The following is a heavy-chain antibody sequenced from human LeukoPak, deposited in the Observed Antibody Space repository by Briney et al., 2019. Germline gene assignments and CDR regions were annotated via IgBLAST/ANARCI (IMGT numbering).Heavy chain of an antibody. J-gene: IGHJ5*02. Sequence: KPSETLSLTCTVSGGSISSGGYSWSWIRQPPGKGLEWIGYIYHSGSTYYNPSLKSRVTISVDRSKSQFSLKLSSVTAADTAVYYCARAQIYSYVEAASFDPWGQGTLVTVSS. V-gene: IGHV4-30-2*01. CDR1: GGSISSGGYS. D-gene: IGHD5-18*01. CDR3: ARAQIYSYVEAASFDP. CDR2: IYHSGST.